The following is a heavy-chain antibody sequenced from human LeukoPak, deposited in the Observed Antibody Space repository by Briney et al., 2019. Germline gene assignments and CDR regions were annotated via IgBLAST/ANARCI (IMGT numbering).Heavy chain of an antibody. D-gene: IGHD3-22*01. Sequence: SETLSLTCSVSAGSFSSYYWSWVRQPPGKGLEWIGYIYYSGTTNYNPSLKSRVTFSVGTSKSQFSLKLSSVTAADTAVYYCARGNNFDISGYYFYWYFDLWGRGTLVTVSS. CDR3: ARGNNFDISGYYFYWYFDL. CDR2: IYYSGTT. V-gene: IGHV4-59*01. J-gene: IGHJ2*01. CDR1: AGSFSSYY.